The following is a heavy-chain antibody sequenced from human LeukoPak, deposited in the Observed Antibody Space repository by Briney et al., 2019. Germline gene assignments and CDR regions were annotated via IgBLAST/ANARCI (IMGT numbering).Heavy chain of an antibody. Sequence: ASVKVSCKASGYTFTDYYMHWVRQAPGQGLEWMGWINPNSGGTNYAQKFQGRVTMTRDTSISTAYMELSGLRSDDTAVYYCARDPPEAVRGVISPYWYFDLWRRGTLVTVSS. V-gene: IGHV1-2*02. J-gene: IGHJ2*01. CDR3: ARDPPEAVRGVISPYWYFDL. CDR1: GYTFTDYY. CDR2: INPNSGGT. D-gene: IGHD3-10*01.